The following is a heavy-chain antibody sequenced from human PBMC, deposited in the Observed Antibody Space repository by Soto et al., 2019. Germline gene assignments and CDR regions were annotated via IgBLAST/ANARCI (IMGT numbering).Heavy chain of an antibody. V-gene: IGHV4-30-4*01. CDR2: IYYSGST. J-gene: IGHJ3*02. D-gene: IGHD3-9*01. Sequence: PSETLSLTCTVSGGSISSGDYYWSWIRQPPGKGLEWIGYIYYSGSTYYNPSLKSRVTISVDKSKNQFSLKLSSVTAADTAVYYCARGAWGDILTGYFFLQKNDAFDIWGQGTMVTVSS. CDR1: GGSISSGDYY. CDR3: ARGAWGDILTGYFFLQKNDAFDI.